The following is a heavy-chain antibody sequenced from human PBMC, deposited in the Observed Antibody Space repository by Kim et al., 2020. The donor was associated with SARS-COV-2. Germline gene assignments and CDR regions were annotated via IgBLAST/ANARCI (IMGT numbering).Heavy chain of an antibody. D-gene: IGHD3-10*01. CDR1: GFTFDDYA. CDR2: ISWNSGSI. J-gene: IGHJ6*01. CDR3: AKSAMVRGVISWDGMDV. V-gene: IGHV3-9*01. Sequence: GGSLRLSCAASGFTFDDYAMHWVRQAPGKGLEWVSGISWNSGSIGYADSVKGRFTISRDNAKNSLYLQMNSLRAEDTALYYCAKSAMVRGVISWDGMDV.